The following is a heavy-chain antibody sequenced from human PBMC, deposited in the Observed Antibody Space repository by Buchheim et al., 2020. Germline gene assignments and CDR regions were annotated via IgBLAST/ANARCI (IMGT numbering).Heavy chain of an antibody. Sequence: EVQLLESGGGLVQPGGSLRLSCAASGFTFSSYAMSWVRQAPGKGLEWVSAISGSGGSTYYADSVKGRFTISRDNSKNTLYLQMNSLRAEDTAVYYCAKILGCSSTSCYEGVVDYYYGMDVWGQGTT. CDR1: GFTFSSYA. D-gene: IGHD2-2*01. V-gene: IGHV3-23*01. CDR3: AKILGCSSTSCYEGVVDYYYGMDV. J-gene: IGHJ6*02. CDR2: ISGSGGST.